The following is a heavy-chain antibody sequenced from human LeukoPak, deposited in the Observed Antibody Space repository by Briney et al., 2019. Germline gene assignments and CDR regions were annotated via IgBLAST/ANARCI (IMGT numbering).Heavy chain of an antibody. CDR3: AGDQDDDYTGTIDY. J-gene: IGHJ4*02. Sequence: PGGSLRLSCAASGFTFTDYYMSWIRQAPGKGLEWVSYISSSGSTIYYADSVKGRFTITRDNAKNSLYLQMNSLRAEDTAVYYCAGDQDDDYTGTIDYWGQGTLVTVSS. D-gene: IGHD4-17*01. CDR1: GFTFTDYY. V-gene: IGHV3-11*04. CDR2: ISSSGSTI.